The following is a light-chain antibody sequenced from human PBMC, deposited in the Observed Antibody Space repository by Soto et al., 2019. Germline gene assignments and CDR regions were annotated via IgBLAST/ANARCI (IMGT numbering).Light chain of an antibody. Sequence: DIQMTQSPSSLSASVGDRVTITCRASQSISSYLNWYQQKPGKAPKLLIYAASSLQSGVPSRFSGSGSGTDFTLPISSLQPEDFATYYCQQYGNWPEYSFGQGTKLQIK. CDR2: AAS. CDR3: QQYGNWPEYS. J-gene: IGKJ2*03. V-gene: IGKV1-39*01. CDR1: QSISSY.